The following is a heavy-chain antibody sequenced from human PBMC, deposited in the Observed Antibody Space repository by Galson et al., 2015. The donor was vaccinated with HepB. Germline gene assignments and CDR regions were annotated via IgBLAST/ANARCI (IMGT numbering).Heavy chain of an antibody. CDR2: SRNRAKSYTT. CDR3: ARVAIIVPAAMDY. Sequence: SLRLSCAVSGFTFSDHYMDWVRQAPGKGLEWVGRSRNRAKSYTTEYAASVKGRFTVSRDESKNSFYLQMNSLKTEDTALYYCARVAIIVPAAMDYWGQGTLVTVSS. D-gene: IGHD2-2*01. CDR1: GFTFSDHY. V-gene: IGHV3-72*01. J-gene: IGHJ4*02.